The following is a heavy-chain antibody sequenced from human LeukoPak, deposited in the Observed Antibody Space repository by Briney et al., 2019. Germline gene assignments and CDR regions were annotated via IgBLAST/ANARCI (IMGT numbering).Heavy chain of an antibody. CDR2: INPTSGGT. J-gene: IGHJ3*02. D-gene: IGHD3-16*02. Sequence: PGASVKVSCKTSGYTLTGYYIQWVRQAPGQGLEWMGYINPTSGGTNYAQEFQGRVTMTRDTSISTAYMELSRLTSDDTAVYYCARGEMITFGGVIVISTFDIWGQGTMVTVS. V-gene: IGHV1-2*02. CDR3: ARGEMITFGGVIVISTFDI. CDR1: GYTLTGYY.